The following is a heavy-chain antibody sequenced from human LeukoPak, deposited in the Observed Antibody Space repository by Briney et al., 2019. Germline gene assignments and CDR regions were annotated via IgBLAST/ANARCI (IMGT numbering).Heavy chain of an antibody. CDR3: ARDMYSSGRVPFDY. Sequence: VASLKVSCKASGYTFTSYGISWVRQAPGQGGGWMGWISAKKGNTDYAQKLQGRVTMTTDTSTSTAYMELRSLRSDDTAVYYCARDMYSSGRVPFDYWGQGTLVTVSS. CDR1: GYTFTSYG. V-gene: IGHV1-18*01. CDR2: ISAKKGNT. J-gene: IGHJ4*02. D-gene: IGHD6-19*01.